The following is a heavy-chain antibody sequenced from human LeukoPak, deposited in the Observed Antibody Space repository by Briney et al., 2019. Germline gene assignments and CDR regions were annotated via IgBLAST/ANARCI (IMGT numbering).Heavy chain of an antibody. V-gene: IGHV3-23*01. D-gene: IGHD3-10*01. CDR1: GFTFSSYA. J-gene: IGHJ6*02. CDR3: AKDRFTMVRGVIIPYYGMDV. Sequence: GSLRLSCAASGFTFSSYAMSWVRQAPGKGLEWVSAISGSGGSTYYADSVKGRFTISRDNSKNTLYLQMNSLRAEDTAVYYCAKDRFTMVRGVIIPYYGMDVWGQGTTVTVSS. CDR2: ISGSGGST.